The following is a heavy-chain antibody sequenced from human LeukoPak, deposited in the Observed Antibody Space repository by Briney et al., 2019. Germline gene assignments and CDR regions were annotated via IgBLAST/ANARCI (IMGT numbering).Heavy chain of an antibody. Sequence: PGGSLRLSCAASGFTFTTYDMSWVRQAPGKGLEWVSVVSGSGTTTHYADSVKGRFTISRDNSKTTVYLQLNSLRVEDTAVYYCAKGFPAGVVIRPSTGMDVWGQGTTVTVSS. V-gene: IGHV3-23*01. D-gene: IGHD3-3*01. CDR2: VSGSGTTT. CDR1: GFTFTTYD. CDR3: AKGFPAGVVIRPSTGMDV. J-gene: IGHJ6*02.